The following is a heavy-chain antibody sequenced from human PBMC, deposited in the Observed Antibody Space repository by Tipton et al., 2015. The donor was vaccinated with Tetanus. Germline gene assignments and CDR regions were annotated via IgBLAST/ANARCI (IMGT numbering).Heavy chain of an antibody. J-gene: IGHJ4*02. CDR1: GFTFSSYW. D-gene: IGHD6-19*01. Sequence: SLRLSCAASGFTFSSYWMSWVRQAPGKGLEWVANIKQDGSEKDYVDSVKGRFTISRDNAKNSLYLQMNSLRAEDTAVYYCARGPVAGPFDYWGQGTLVTVSS. CDR2: IKQDGSEK. V-gene: IGHV3-7*01. CDR3: ARGPVAGPFDY.